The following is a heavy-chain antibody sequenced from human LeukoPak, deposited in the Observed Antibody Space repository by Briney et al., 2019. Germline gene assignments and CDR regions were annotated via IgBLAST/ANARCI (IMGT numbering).Heavy chain of an antibody. D-gene: IGHD3-22*01. Sequence: SETLSLTCTVSGYSISSGYYWGWTRQPPGKGLEWIGSIYHSGSTYYNPSLKSRVTISIDTSKNQFYLKLSSLTAADTAVYYCARRDDSSGYHKIFDYWGPGTLVTVSS. V-gene: IGHV4-38-2*02. CDR2: IYHSGST. J-gene: IGHJ4*02. CDR3: ARRDDSSGYHKIFDY. CDR1: GYSISSGYY.